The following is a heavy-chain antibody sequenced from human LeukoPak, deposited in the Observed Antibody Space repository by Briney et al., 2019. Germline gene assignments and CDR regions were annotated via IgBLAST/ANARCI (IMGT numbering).Heavy chain of an antibody. D-gene: IGHD2-15*01. J-gene: IGHJ6*02. CDR2: ITNSGVTT. CDR3: AKARLYCSSGTCSDHPATLTGMDV. Sequence: GGSPRLSCTASGFTFSSFAMHWVRQAPGKGLEWVSLITNSGVTTHYADSVKGRFTISRDNSRSTLYLQLNSLRADDTALYYCAKARLYCSSGTCSDHPATLTGMDVWGQGTTVTVSS. CDR1: GFTFSSFA. V-gene: IGHV3-23*01.